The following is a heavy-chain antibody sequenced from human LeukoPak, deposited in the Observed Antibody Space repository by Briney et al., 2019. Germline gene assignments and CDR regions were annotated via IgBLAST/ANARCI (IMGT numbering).Heavy chain of an antibody. Sequence: RASVKVSCKASGGTFSSYAISWVRQAPGQGLVWMGGIIPIFGTANYAQRFQGRVTITTDESTSTAYMELSSLRSEDTAVYYCARPIAAAGTGAFDIWGQGTMVTVSS. CDR1: GGTFSSYA. V-gene: IGHV1-69*05. D-gene: IGHD6-13*01. CDR2: IIPIFGTA. CDR3: ARPIAAAGTGAFDI. J-gene: IGHJ3*02.